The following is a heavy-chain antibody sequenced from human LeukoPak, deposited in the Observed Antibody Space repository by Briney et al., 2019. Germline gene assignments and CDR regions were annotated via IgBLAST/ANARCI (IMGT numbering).Heavy chain of an antibody. CDR3: SGGSEDIVVVPAAMYYYYMDV. J-gene: IGHJ6*03. CDR1: GGSFSGYY. Sequence: LETLSLTCAVYGGSFSGYYWSWMRQPPGKGLEWMGEINHCGSTNYNPSLKSRGTISVDTSKNQFSLKLSPVPAADTAVYYCSGGSEDIVVVPAAMYYYYMDVWSKGTTVTVSS. V-gene: IGHV4-34*01. D-gene: IGHD2-2*01. CDR2: INHCGST.